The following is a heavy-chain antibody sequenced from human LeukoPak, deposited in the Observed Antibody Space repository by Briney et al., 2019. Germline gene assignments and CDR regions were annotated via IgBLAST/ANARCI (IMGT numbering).Heavy chain of an antibody. Sequence: SETVSLTCTVSGGSISSSSYYWAWIRQPPGKGLEWIGSFYYSGSTYYNPSLKSRVTISVDTSKNQFSLKLSSVTAADTAVYYCARHFEDFGYSSTGFDYWGQGTLVTV. J-gene: IGHJ4*02. V-gene: IGHV4-39*01. D-gene: IGHD6-13*01. CDR2: FYYSGST. CDR1: GGSISSSSYY. CDR3: ARHFEDFGYSSTGFDY.